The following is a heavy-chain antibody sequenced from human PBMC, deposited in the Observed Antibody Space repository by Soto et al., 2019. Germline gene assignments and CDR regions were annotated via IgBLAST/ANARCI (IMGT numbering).Heavy chain of an antibody. Sequence: QVQLVESGGGVVQPGRSLRLSCAASGFTFSSYGMHWVRQAPGKGLEWVAVIWYDGSNKYYADSVKGRFTISRDNSKNKLYLQMNSLRAEDTAVYYCARGSFYYYYYGMDVWGQGTTVTVSS. CDR2: IWYDGSNK. CDR1: GFTFSSYG. D-gene: IGHD3-16*02. V-gene: IGHV3-33*01. J-gene: IGHJ6*02. CDR3: ARGSFYYYYYGMDV.